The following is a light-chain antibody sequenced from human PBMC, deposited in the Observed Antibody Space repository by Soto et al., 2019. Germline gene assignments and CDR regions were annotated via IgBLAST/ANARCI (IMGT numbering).Light chain of an antibody. CDR3: QQYYNYPPYT. V-gene: IGKV1-8*01. J-gene: IGKJ2*01. CDR2: AAS. CDR1: QGISSY. Sequence: AIRMTQSPSSFSASTGDRVTITCRASQGISSYLAWYQQKPGKAPKLLIYAASTLQSGVPSRFSGSGSGTYFTLTISCLQSADFATYYCQQYYNYPPYTFGQGTKLEIK.